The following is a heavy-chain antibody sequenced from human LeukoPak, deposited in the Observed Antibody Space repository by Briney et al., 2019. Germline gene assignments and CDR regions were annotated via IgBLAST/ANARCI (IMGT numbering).Heavy chain of an antibody. V-gene: IGHV3-21*01. Sequence: GGSLRLSCAASGFTFSSYSMNWVRQAPGKGLEWVSSISSSSSYIYYADSVKGQFTISRDNAKNSLYLQMNSLRAEDTAVYYCARDRELNYGDYGAFDIWGQGTMVTVSS. CDR2: ISSSSSYI. J-gene: IGHJ3*02. CDR3: ARDRELNYGDYGAFDI. CDR1: GFTFSSYS. D-gene: IGHD4-17*01.